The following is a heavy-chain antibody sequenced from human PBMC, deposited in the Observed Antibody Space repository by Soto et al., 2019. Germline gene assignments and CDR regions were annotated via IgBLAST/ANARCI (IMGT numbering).Heavy chain of an antibody. D-gene: IGHD3-16*02. Sequence: QVQLVQSGAEVKEPGASVKVSCKASGYTFTSYGITWVRQAPGQGLEWMGWISTYKRNTNYAQKLQGRVTMTTDTSTSTADRELRSLRSDDTAVYYCARVRNNQSKYRNCPDVWGQGTTVTVSS. CDR2: ISTYKRNT. V-gene: IGHV1-18*01. J-gene: IGHJ6*02. CDR1: GYTFTSYG. CDR3: ARVRNNQSKYRNCPDV.